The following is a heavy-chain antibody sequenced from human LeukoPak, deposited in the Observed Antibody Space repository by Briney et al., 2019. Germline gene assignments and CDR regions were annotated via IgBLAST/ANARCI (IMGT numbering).Heavy chain of an antibody. Sequence: PGGSLRLSCAASGFTFSYYAMHWVRQAPGKGLEWVAVISYAGTNEYYADSVKGRFTISRDNSKNTLYLQMNSLRGEDTAVYYCARDLGFGNYDDYGPDDFWGQGTLVTVSS. D-gene: IGHD4-17*01. J-gene: IGHJ4*02. V-gene: IGHV3-30*04. CDR3: ARDLGFGNYDDYGPDDF. CDR2: ISYAGTNE. CDR1: GFTFSYYA.